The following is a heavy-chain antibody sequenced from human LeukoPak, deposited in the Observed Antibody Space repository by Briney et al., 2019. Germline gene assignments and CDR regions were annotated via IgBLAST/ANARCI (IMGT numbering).Heavy chain of an antibody. CDR2: INHSVST. D-gene: IGHD2-2*02. J-gene: IGHJ5*01. CDR3: ARADYCSSTSCYNPPYNWFDS. Sequence: PSETLSLTCAVYGGSFSGYYWSWIRQPPGKGLEWIGEINHSVSTNYNPSLKSRVTISVDTSKNQFSLKLSSVTAADTAVYYCARADYCSSTSCYNPPYNWFDSWGQGTLVTVS. V-gene: IGHV4-34*01. CDR1: GGSFSGYY.